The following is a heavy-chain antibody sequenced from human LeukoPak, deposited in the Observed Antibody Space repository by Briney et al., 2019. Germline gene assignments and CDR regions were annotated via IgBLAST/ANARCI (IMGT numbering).Heavy chain of an antibody. CDR3: VKDEPGKSWYN. J-gene: IGHJ4*02. D-gene: IGHD6-13*01. CDR2: FSGSGDGT. Sequence: SGGSLRLSCAASGFAFSRYYMSWVRQAPGRGLEWVSSFSGSGDGTFYADSVKGRFTVSRDNSYNTLYLQMNSLRAEDTAIYYCVKDEPGKSWYNWGQGTLVTVSS. V-gene: IGHV3-23*01. CDR1: GFAFSRYY.